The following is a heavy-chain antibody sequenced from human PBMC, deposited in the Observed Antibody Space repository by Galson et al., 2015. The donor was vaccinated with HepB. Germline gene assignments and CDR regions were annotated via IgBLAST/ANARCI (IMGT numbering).Heavy chain of an antibody. CDR1: GGSISSYY. J-gene: IGHJ6*02. Sequence: ETLSLTCTVSGGSISSYYWSWIRQPPGKGLEWIGYIYYSGSTNYNPSLKSRVTISVDTSKNQFSLKLSSVTAADTAVYYCARHYVPRWEYSSSWYNGMDVWGQGTTVTVSS. V-gene: IGHV4-59*08. CDR2: IYYSGST. CDR3: ARHYVPRWEYSSSWYNGMDV. D-gene: IGHD6-13*01.